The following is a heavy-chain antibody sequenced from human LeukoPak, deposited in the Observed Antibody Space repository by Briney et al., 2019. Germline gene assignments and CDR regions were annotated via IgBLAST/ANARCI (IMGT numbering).Heavy chain of an antibody. CDR3: TRRFPEDYYHYGMDV. Sequence: GGSLRLSCTASGSTFGDYAMSWFRQAPGKGLEWVGFIRSKAYGGTTEYAASVKGRFTISRDDSKSIAYLQMNSLKTEDTAVYYCTRRFPEDYYHYGMDVWGQGTTVTVSS. D-gene: IGHD3-16*01. J-gene: IGHJ6*02. CDR2: IRSKAYGGTT. V-gene: IGHV3-49*03. CDR1: GSTFGDYA.